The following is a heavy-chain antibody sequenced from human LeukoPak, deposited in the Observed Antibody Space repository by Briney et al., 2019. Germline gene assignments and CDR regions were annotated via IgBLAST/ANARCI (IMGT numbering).Heavy chain of an antibody. V-gene: IGHV3-23*01. CDR3: AKTYSDFWSGYYTVDYYMDV. D-gene: IGHD3-3*01. CDR2: ISGSGGST. CDR1: GFTFSSYA. Sequence: GGSLRLSCAASGFTFSSYAMSWVRQAPGKGLEWVSAISGSGGSTYYADSVKGRFTISRDNSKNTLYLQMNNLRAEDTAVYYCAKTYSDFWSGYYTVDYYMDVWGKGTAVIVSS. J-gene: IGHJ6*03.